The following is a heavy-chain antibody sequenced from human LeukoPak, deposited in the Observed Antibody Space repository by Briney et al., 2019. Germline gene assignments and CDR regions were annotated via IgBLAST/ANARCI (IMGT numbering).Heavy chain of an antibody. D-gene: IGHD1-26*01. Sequence: SETLSLTCTVSGGSISSYYWSWIRQPPGKRLEWIGYVYYSGSTNYNPSLKSRVTILLDTSKNQFSLKLNSVTAADTAVYYCARSSRSYYPLWGQGTLVTVSS. CDR2: VYYSGST. CDR1: GGSISSYY. CDR3: ARSSRSYYPL. V-gene: IGHV4-59*01. J-gene: IGHJ4*02.